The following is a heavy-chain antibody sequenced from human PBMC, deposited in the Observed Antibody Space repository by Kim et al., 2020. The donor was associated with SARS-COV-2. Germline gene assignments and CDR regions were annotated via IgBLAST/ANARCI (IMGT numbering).Heavy chain of an antibody. J-gene: IGHJ6*02. Sequence: KYYVDSVKGRFTISRDSAKNSLYLQMNSLTVEDMAVYYCVREQDVSRGMDVWGQGTTVTVSS. D-gene: IGHD2-15*01. V-gene: IGHV3-7*01. CDR2: K. CDR3: VREQDVSRGMDV.